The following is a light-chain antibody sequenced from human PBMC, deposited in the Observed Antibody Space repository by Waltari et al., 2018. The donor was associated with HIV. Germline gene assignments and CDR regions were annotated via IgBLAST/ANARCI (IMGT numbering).Light chain of an antibody. J-gene: IGLJ2*01. CDR1: RYNIGANYA. Sequence: QSVLTQPPSVSGAPGQRVTISCTGTRYNIGANYAVPWYQQPPGTAPKLLIYANTNRPSGVPDRFSGSKSGTSVSLAITGLQAEDEADYYCQSYDSSLSGSIFGGGTKLTVL. CDR2: ANT. CDR3: QSYDSSLSGSI. V-gene: IGLV1-40*01.